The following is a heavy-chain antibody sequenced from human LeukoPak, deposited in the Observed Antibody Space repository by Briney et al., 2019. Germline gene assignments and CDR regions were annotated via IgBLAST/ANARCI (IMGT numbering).Heavy chain of an antibody. Sequence: ASVKVSCKVSGYTLTELSMHWVRQAPGKGLEWMGGFDPEDGETIYAQKFQGRVTMTEDTSTDTAYMELSSLRSEDTAVYYCATDRAYYDSSGYYRPFFDYWGQGTLVTVSS. CDR2: FDPEDGET. CDR1: GYTLTELS. D-gene: IGHD3-22*01. CDR3: ATDRAYYDSSGYYRPFFDY. J-gene: IGHJ4*02. V-gene: IGHV1-24*01.